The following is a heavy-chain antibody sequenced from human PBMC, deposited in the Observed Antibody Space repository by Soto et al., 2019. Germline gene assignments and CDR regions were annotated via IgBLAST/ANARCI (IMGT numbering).Heavy chain of an antibody. CDR1: GFTFSSYP. Sequence: PGGSLRLSCAASGFTFSSYPVHWVRQTPGKGLEWVAVISSDGKNAHYADSVKGRFTLSRDNSRNTMYLQMNSLRAGDTAVYFCARDGSPKGCHKFDLGGKGTRVTVP. CDR2: ISSDGKNA. CDR3: ARDGSPKGCHKFDL. V-gene: IGHV3-30*04. J-gene: IGHJ4*02.